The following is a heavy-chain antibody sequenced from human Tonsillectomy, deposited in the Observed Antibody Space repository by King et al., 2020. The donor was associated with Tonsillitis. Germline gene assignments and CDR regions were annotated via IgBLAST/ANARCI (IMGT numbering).Heavy chain of an antibody. CDR2: ILYDGSNE. V-gene: IGHV3-30*18. J-gene: IGHJ4*02. CDR1: GFTFSSYG. CDR3: AKDSSSSQYYLDD. Sequence: VQLVESGGGVVQPGRSLRLSCAASGFTFSSYGMHWVRQASGKGLEWVAVILYDGSNEYYAHSVKGRFTISRDNSKKTLYVQMNSLRAEDTAVYYCAKDSSSSQYYLDDWGQGTLVTVSA. D-gene: IGHD6-6*01.